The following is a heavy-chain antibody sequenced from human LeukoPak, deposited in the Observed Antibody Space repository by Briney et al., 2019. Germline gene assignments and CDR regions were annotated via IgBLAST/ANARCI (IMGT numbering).Heavy chain of an antibody. CDR3: AGTRLPYYYMDV. CDR2: IYYSGTT. V-gene: IGHV4-59*11. J-gene: IGHJ6*03. CDR1: GGSIGSHY. D-gene: IGHD5-18*01. Sequence: SETLSLTCTVSGGSIGSHYWSWIRQPPGEGLEWIGYIYYSGTTSYNPSLKSRVTISVDTSKNQFSLKLSSVTAADTAVYYCAGTRLPYYYMDVWGKGTTVTVSS.